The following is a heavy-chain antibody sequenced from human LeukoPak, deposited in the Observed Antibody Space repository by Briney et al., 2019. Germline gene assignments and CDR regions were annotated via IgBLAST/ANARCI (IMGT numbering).Heavy chain of an antibody. CDR2: MWYDGSRE. CDR1: GFILSTHG. CDR3: ARDYGDPLGHFDY. V-gene: IGHV3-33*01. Sequence: PGGSLRLSCAASGFILSTHGMHWVRQAPGKGLEWVAGMWYDGSREDYADSVKGRFTISRDNSKNTLYLQMNSLRAEDTAVYYCARDYGDPLGHFDYWGQGTLVTVSS. D-gene: IGHD4-17*01. J-gene: IGHJ4*02.